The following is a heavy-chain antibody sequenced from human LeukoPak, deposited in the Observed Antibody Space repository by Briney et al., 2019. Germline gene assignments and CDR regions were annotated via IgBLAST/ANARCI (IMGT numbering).Heavy chain of an antibody. J-gene: IGHJ5*02. V-gene: IGHV4-39*01. Sequence: SETLSLTCTVSGGSITNVRHYWGWIRQPPGKGLEWMGSIYYSGSTYYNPSLKSRVSISVDTSNNQFSLNLDYVTAADTAVYYCARHPDDSSWYYLDPWGQGTLVTVSS. CDR1: GGSITNVRHY. CDR3: ARHPDDSSWYYLDP. CDR2: IYYSGST. D-gene: IGHD6-13*01.